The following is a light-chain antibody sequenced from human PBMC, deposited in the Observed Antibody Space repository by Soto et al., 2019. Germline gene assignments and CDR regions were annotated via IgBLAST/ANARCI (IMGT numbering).Light chain of an antibody. J-gene: IGKJ1*01. Sequence: DIQMTQSPSTLSASVGDRVTVTCRASQSISRWLAWYQQXPGKAPKLLIYNAYTFESGVPSRFSGSGSGTEFTLTISSLQPDDFATYYCQQYSVYWAFGQGTKVDIK. CDR2: NAY. CDR1: QSISRW. CDR3: QQYSVYWA. V-gene: IGKV1-5*01.